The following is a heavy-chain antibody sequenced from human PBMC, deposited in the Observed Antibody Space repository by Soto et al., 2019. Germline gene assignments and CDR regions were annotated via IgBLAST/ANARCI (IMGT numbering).Heavy chain of an antibody. Sequence: EVQLVESGGGLVQPGGSLRLSCAASGFTVSSNYMSWVRQAPGKGLEWVSVIYSGGSTYYADSVKGRFTISRDNSKNTLYLQMNGLRAEDTAVYYCARDLGGYYGSGSYNDAFDIWGQGTMVTVSS. CDR2: IYSGGST. CDR1: GFTVSSNY. CDR3: ARDLGGYYGSGSYNDAFDI. V-gene: IGHV3-66*01. D-gene: IGHD3-10*01. J-gene: IGHJ3*02.